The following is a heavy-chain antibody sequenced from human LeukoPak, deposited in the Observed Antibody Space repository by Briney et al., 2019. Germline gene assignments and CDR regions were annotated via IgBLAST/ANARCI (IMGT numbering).Heavy chain of an antibody. D-gene: IGHD2-15*01. V-gene: IGHV4-31*03. Sequence: PSQTLSLTCTVSGGSISSGGYYWTWIRQHPGKGLEWIGYIYYSGSTYYNPSLKSRVTISVDTSKNQFSLRLSSVTAADTAVYYCALGYCGGGSCYAREYFQHWGQGSLVTVSS. CDR3: ALGYCGGGSCYAREYFQH. J-gene: IGHJ1*01. CDR1: GGSISSGGYY. CDR2: IYYSGST.